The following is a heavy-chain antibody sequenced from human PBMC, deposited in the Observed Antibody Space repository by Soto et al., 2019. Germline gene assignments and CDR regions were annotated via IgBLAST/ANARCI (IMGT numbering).Heavy chain of an antibody. CDR3: ASVGLYGPIDY. J-gene: IGHJ4*02. Sequence: SETLSLTCAVSGGSISSSNCWSWVRQPPGKGLGWIGEIYHSVSTNYNPSLKSRVTISVDRSKNQFSLKLSSVTAADTAVYYCASVGLYGPIDYLGQGTLVTFSS. CDR2: IYHSVST. V-gene: IGHV4-4*02. D-gene: IGHD3-10*01. CDR1: GGSISSSNC.